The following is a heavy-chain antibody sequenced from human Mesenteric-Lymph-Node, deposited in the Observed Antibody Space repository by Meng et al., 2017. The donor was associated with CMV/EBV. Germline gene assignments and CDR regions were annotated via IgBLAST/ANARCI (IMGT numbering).Heavy chain of an antibody. Sequence: SETLSPTCAVYGESFSAYYWSWIRQPPGKGLEWIGEINRGGSTNYTPSLKSRVTISKDTSKNQFSLKLSSVTAADTAVYFCARRGGSVFPYYFDYWGQGTPVTVSS. CDR3: ARRGGSVFPYYFDY. D-gene: IGHD2-15*01. J-gene: IGHJ4*02. V-gene: IGHV4-34*01. CDR1: GESFSAYY. CDR2: INRGGST.